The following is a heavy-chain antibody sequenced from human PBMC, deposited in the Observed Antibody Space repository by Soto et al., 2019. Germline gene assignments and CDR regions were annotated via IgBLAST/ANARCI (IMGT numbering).Heavy chain of an antibody. D-gene: IGHD5-12*01. CDR1: GGSVSSSSYY. Sequence: PSETLSLTCTVSGGSVSSSSYYWGWIRQPPGKGLEWIGSIYYSGSTYYNPSLKSRVTLSVDTSKNQFSLKLSSVTAADTAVYYCARLGRWLPSLGPWGQGTLVTVSS. CDR2: IYYSGST. V-gene: IGHV4-39*01. J-gene: IGHJ5*02. CDR3: ARLGRWLPSLGP.